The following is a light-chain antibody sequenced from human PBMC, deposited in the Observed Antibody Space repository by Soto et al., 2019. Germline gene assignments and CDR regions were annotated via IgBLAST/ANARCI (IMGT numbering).Light chain of an antibody. V-gene: IGKV1-17*01. J-gene: IGKJ1*01. CDR1: QGIRND. CDR3: QQYNSYWT. Sequence: DIQMTQSPSSLSASVGDRVTITCRASQGIRNDLGWYQQKPGKAPKLRIYDASSLESGVPSRFSGSGSGTEFTLTISSLRPDDFATYYCQQYNSYWTFGQGTKVDIK. CDR2: DAS.